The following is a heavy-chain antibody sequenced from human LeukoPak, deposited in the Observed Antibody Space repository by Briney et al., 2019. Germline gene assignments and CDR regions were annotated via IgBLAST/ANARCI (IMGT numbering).Heavy chain of an antibody. Sequence: PGGSLRLSCAASGFTFSSYAMTWVRQAPGKGLEWVGRIKSKPDGGTTDYAAPVKGRFTISRDDSQNTLYLQMSSLKSEDTAVYYCSTAGFNWGQGTLVSVSS. CDR2: IKSKPDGGTT. CDR1: GFTFSSYA. V-gene: IGHV3-15*01. J-gene: IGHJ4*02. CDR3: STAGFN.